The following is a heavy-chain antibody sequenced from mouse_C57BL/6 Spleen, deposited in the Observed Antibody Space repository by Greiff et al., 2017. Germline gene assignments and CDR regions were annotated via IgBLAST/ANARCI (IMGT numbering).Heavy chain of an antibody. CDR3: TTGGYYEGFDY. D-gene: IGHD1-1*01. V-gene: IGHV14-4*01. CDR1: GFNIKDDY. J-gene: IGHJ2*01. CDR2: IDPENGDT. Sequence: VQLQQSGAELVRPGASVKLSCTASGFNIKDDYMHWVKQRPEQGLEWIGWIDPENGDTEYASKFQGKATITADTSSNTAYLQLSSLTSEDTAVYYCTTGGYYEGFDYWGQGTTLTVSS.